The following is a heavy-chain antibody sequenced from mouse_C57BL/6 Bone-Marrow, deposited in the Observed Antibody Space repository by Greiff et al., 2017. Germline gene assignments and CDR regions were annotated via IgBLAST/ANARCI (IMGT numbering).Heavy chain of an antibody. Sequence: VQLQQSGAELVRPGTSVKMSCKASGYTFTNYWIGWAKQRPGHGLEWIGDIYPGGGYTNYNEKFKGKATLPADKSSSTAYLQFSSLTSEDSAIYYCARQVFDWYFDVWGTGTTVTVSS. CDR3: ARQVFDWYFDV. CDR1: GYTFTNYW. J-gene: IGHJ1*03. CDR2: IYPGGGYT. V-gene: IGHV1-63*01.